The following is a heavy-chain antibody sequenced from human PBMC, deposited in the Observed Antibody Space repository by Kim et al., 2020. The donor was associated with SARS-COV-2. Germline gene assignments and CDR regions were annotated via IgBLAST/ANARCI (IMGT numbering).Heavy chain of an antibody. D-gene: IGHD2-8*02. V-gene: IGHV3-23*01. J-gene: IGHJ4*02. CDR3: AKGIYWRDGLPLGVDY. Sequence: VKGRLTISRDNSKTTLFLQMNSLKAEATAIYYCAKGIYWRDGLPLGVDYWGPGTLVTVSS.